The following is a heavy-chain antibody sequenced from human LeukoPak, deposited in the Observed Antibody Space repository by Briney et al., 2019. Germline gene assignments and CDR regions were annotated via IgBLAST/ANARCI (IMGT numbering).Heavy chain of an antibody. J-gene: IGHJ4*02. V-gene: IGHV4-34*01. CDR3: ARVPLRFLEPFDY. CDR1: GGSFIGYY. D-gene: IGHD3-3*01. Sequence: SETLSLTCPVYGGSFIGYYWSWIRQPPGKGLEWIGEINHSGGANYNPSLKSRVTISADTSKSQFSLKLGSVTAADTAVYYCARVPLRFLEPFDYWGQGTLVTVSS. CDR2: INHSGGA.